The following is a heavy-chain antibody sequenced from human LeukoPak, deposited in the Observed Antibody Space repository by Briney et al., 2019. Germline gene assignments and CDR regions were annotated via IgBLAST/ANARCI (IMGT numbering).Heavy chain of an antibody. D-gene: IGHD6-13*01. CDR3: ARGQYTSTWYRGSRWFDP. CDR1: GYTFTSYD. V-gene: IGHV1-8*03. Sequence: ASVKVSCKASGYTFTSYDINWVRQATGQGLEWMGWMNPYSGNTGYAQKFQGRVTITSNTFISTAYMELSNLTSEDTAVYYCARGQYTSTWYRGSRWFDPWGQGTLVTVSS. CDR2: MNPYSGNT. J-gene: IGHJ5*02.